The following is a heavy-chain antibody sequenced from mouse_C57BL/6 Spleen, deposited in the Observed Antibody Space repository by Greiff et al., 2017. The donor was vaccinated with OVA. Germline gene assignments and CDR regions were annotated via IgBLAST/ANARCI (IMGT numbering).Heavy chain of an antibody. J-gene: IGHJ4*01. V-gene: IGHV1-39*01. CDR3: ERSPPLYYGYAVEY. Sequence: EVKLKQSGPELVKPGASVKISCKASGYSFTDYNMNWVKQSNGQSLEWIGVINPNYGTTSYNQKFKGKATLTVDQSSNTAYMQLNSLTSEDSAVYYCERSPPLYYGYAVEYWGQGTSVTVSS. CDR2: INPNYGTT. CDR1: GYSFTDYN. D-gene: IGHD1-1*01.